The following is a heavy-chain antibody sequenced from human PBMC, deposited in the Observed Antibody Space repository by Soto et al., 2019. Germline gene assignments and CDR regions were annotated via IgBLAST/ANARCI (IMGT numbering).Heavy chain of an antibody. CDR1: GYTFTSYG. Sequence: ASVKVSCKASGYTFTSYGISWVRQAPGQGLEWMGWISAYNGNTNYAQKLQGRVTMTRDTSTSTVYMELSSLRSEDTAVYYCARSLAGTLLDYWGQGTLVTVSS. J-gene: IGHJ4*02. CDR2: ISAYNGNT. V-gene: IGHV1-18*01. D-gene: IGHD6-19*01. CDR3: ARSLAGTLLDY.